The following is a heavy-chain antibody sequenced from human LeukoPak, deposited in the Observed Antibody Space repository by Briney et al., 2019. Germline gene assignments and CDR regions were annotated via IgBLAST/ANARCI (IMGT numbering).Heavy chain of an antibody. D-gene: IGHD6-19*01. CDR3: ATTRYSSASYSVY. V-gene: IGHV3-11*04. Sequence: GGSLRLSCAASAFTFNDDYMSWVRQAPGKGLEWVSYSSSGGSAIYYADSVKGRFTISRDNAKNSVYLQMNSLRAEDTAVYYCATTRYSSASYSVYWGQGTLVTVSS. CDR2: SSSGGSAI. CDR1: AFTFNDDY. J-gene: IGHJ4*02.